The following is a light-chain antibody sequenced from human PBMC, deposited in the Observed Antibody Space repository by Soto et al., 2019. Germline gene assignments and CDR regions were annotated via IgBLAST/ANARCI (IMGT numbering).Light chain of an antibody. Sequence: QAVLTQPPSVSGAPGQTVTIPCTGSSSNFGAGHDVHWYQQLSGTAPKLLIYSDFNRPSGVPARFSGSRSGTSASLAITGLQAEDEASYYCQAYDNSLRGWVFGGGTKLTVL. CDR1: SSNFGAGHD. V-gene: IGLV1-40*01. J-gene: IGLJ3*02. CDR2: SDF. CDR3: QAYDNSLRGWV.